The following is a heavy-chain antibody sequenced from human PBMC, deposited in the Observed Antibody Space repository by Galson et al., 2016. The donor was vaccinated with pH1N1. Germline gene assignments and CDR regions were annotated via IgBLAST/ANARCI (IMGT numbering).Heavy chain of an antibody. J-gene: IGHJ6*02. CDR1: GFTFSSYA. V-gene: IGHV3-23*01. CDR2: ISGSGGST. CDR3: AKDIGYCSSTSCQYYYYYGMDV. D-gene: IGHD2-2*01. Sequence: SLRLSCAASGFTFSSYAMGWVRQAPGKGLEWVAAISGSGGSTYYADSVKGRFPISRDNPKHTMYLQMNSLRADDTAVYYCAKDIGYCSSTSCQYYYYYGMDVWGQGTTVTVSS.